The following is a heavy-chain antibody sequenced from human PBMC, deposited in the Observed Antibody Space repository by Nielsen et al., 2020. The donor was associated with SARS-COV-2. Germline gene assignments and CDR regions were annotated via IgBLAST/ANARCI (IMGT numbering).Heavy chain of an antibody. CDR2: SNPRSGST. D-gene: IGHD6-13*01. CDR1: AYTTSNYY. Sequence: ASSKDTCNASAYTTSNYYTNCVGQPPPQGPEWVGVSNPRSGSTNYAQRFQGRVTMTGDTSTSTAYMEMSSLKSEETAVYYCSKGDRSSWYLVGWFWGQGSLVPVSP. CDR3: SKGDRSSWYLVGWF. J-gene: IGHJ4*02. V-gene: IGHV1-46*01.